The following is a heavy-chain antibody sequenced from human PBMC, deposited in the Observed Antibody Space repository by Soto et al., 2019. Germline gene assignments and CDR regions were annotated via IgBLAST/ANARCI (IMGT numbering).Heavy chain of an antibody. Sequence: QVQLQESGPGLVKPSETLSLKCTVSDGSISPNYWTWIRQPPGKGLEWIGYIYYAGTTTYHPSLKSRVSISRDTSKNEVSLKLTSVTAADTAVYYCARLGAYYQALDSWGQGILVTVSS. CDR2: IYYAGTT. J-gene: IGHJ4*02. CDR3: ARLGAYYQALDS. V-gene: IGHV4-59*08. CDR1: DGSISPNY. D-gene: IGHD3-22*01.